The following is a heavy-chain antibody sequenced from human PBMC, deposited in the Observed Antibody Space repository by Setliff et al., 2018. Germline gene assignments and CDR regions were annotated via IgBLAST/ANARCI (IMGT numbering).Heavy chain of an antibody. CDR1: GFSINVYP. Sequence: GESLKISCAASGFSINVYPMTWVRQAPGKGLEWVALIRYDGNVKYHADSVKDRFTISRDNSKNTLYLQMNSLRAEDTGIYYCAKDRNFPNDVFDTWGQGTMVTVSS. CDR3: AKDRNFPNDVFDT. J-gene: IGHJ3*02. CDR2: IRYDGNVK. V-gene: IGHV3-30*02.